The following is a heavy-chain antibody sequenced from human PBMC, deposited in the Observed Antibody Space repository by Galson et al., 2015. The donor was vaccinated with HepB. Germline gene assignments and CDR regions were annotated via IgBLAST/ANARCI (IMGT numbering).Heavy chain of an antibody. Sequence: FTFSSYTVNWVRQAPGKGLEWVGVISNDGSNKYYSDSVKGRFTISRDNRKNTLYLQMNSLRVEDTAMYYCASHIYWGQGTQVTVSS. CDR2: ISNDGSNK. D-gene: IGHD3-3*02. CDR3: ASHIY. J-gene: IGHJ4*02. CDR1: FTFSSYT. V-gene: IGHV3-30*04.